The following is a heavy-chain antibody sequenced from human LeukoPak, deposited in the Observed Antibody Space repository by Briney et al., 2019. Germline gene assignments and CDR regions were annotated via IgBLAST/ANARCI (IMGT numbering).Heavy chain of an antibody. J-gene: IGHJ4*02. V-gene: IGHV1-69*13. Sequence: GASVKVSCKASGYTFTSYDINWVRQATGQGLEWMGGIIPIFGTANYAQKFQGRVTITADESTSTAYMELSSLRSEDTAVYYCATGGSDSWYFDYWGQGTLVTVSS. CDR2: IIPIFGTA. D-gene: IGHD6-13*01. CDR3: ATGGSDSWYFDY. CDR1: GYTFTSYD.